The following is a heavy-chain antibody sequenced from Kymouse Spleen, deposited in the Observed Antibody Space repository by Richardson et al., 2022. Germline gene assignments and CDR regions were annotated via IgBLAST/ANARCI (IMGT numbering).Heavy chain of an antibody. Sequence: EVQLVESGGGLVQPGGSLRLSCAASGFTFSSYWMSWVRQAPGKGLEWVANIKQDGSEKYYVDSVKGRFTISRDNAKNSLYLQMNSLRAEDTAVYYCARDTHYDSSGYYFDYWGQGTLVTVSS. CDR2: IKQDGSEK. V-gene: IGHV3-7*01. CDR3: ARDTHYDSSGYYFDY. CDR1: GFTFSSYW. D-gene: IGHD3-22*01. J-gene: IGHJ4*02.